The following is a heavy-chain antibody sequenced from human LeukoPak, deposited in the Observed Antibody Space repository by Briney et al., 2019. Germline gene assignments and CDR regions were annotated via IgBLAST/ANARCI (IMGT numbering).Heavy chain of an antibody. CDR3: ARDQKDFWSELQGGSSLDY. Sequence: ASVKVSCKASGYTFTSYYMHWVRQAPGQGPEWMGIINPSGGSTSYAQKFQGRVTMTRDTSTSTVYMELSSLRSEDTAVYYCARDQKDFWSELQGGSSLDYWGQGTLVTVSS. D-gene: IGHD3-3*01. CDR2: INPSGGST. J-gene: IGHJ4*02. V-gene: IGHV1-46*01. CDR1: GYTFTSYY.